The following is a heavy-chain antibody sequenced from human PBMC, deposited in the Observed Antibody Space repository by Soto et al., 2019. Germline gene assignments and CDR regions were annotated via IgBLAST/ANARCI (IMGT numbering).Heavy chain of an antibody. D-gene: IGHD3-10*01. CDR1: GFTFSSYA. CDR3: VKDYSYSLAVYYFDY. Sequence: EVQLLDSGGGLVQPGGSLRLSCAASGFTFSSYAMSWVRQGPGKGLEWVSSISGGGGSTYYADSVKGRFTISRDNSKNTLFLQMNSLRAEDTAIYYCVKDYSYSLAVYYFDYWGQGTRVTVSS. J-gene: IGHJ4*02. CDR2: ISGGGGST. V-gene: IGHV3-23*01.